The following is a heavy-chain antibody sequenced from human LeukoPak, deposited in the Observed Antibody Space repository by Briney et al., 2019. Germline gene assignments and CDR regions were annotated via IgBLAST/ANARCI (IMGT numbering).Heavy chain of an antibody. Sequence: ASVKVSCKASGYTFTSYGISWVRQAPGQGLEWMGWISAYNGNTKYPQKFQGRVTMTTDTSTSTAYMELRSLRSDDTAVYYCAKDALTVGYRISTSCYNVDWGQGTLVTVSS. D-gene: IGHD2-2*02. V-gene: IGHV1-18*01. CDR3: AKDALTVGYRISTSCYNVD. CDR2: ISAYNGNT. CDR1: GYTFTSYG. J-gene: IGHJ4*02.